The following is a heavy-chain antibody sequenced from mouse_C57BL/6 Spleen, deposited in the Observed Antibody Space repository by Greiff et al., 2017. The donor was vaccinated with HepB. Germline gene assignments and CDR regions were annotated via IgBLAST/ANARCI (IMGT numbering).Heavy chain of an antibody. J-gene: IGHJ1*03. CDR2: IYPGSGST. Sequence: VQLQQPGAELVKPGASVKMSCKASGYTFTSYWITWVKQRPGQGLEWIGDIYPGSGSTNYNEKFKSKATLTVDTSSSTAYMQLSSLTSEDSAVYYCARGGYDVWYFDVWGTGTTVTVSS. CDR1: GYTFTSYW. V-gene: IGHV1-55*01. D-gene: IGHD2-2*01. CDR3: ARGGYDVWYFDV.